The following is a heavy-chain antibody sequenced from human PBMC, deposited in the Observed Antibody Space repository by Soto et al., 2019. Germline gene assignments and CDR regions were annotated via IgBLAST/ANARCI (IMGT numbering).Heavy chain of an antibody. Sequence: SETLSLSCVVSGGSVTSGGHSWSWIRQAPGKGLEWVGSVYQSQSAYYNPSLRSRVAISVDRSNNQVSLRMTSVTAADTAIYYCARGDTRLAQLSHNYCCQGKLVTLSS. CDR1: GGSVTSGGHS. J-gene: IGHJ4*02. D-gene: IGHD3-16*02. V-gene: IGHV4-30-2*01. CDR3: ARGDTRLAQLSHNY. CDR2: VYQSQSA.